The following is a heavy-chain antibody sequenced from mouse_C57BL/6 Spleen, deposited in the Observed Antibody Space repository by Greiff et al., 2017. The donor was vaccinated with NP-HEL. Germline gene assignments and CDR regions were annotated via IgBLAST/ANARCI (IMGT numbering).Heavy chain of an antibody. V-gene: IGHV1-52*01. Sequence: QVQLQQPGAELVRPGSSVKLSCKASGYTFTSYWMHWVKQRPIQGLEWIGNIDPSDSETHYNQKFKDKATLTVDKSSSTAYMQLSSLTSEDSAVYYCARSYDGYYDFDYWGQGTTLTVSS. D-gene: IGHD2-3*01. J-gene: IGHJ2*01. CDR3: ARSYDGYYDFDY. CDR1: GYTFTSYW. CDR2: IDPSDSET.